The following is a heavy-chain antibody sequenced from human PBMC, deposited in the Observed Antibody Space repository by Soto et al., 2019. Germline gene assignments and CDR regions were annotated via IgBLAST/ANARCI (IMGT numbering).Heavy chain of an antibody. CDR1: GGSISGFY. CDR2: IYYSGST. J-gene: IGHJ4*02. CDR3: ARVGGLAARTFDY. V-gene: IGHV4-59*01. D-gene: IGHD6-6*01. Sequence: PSETLSLTCTVSGGSISGFYWSWIRHPPGKGLEWIGYIYYSGSTNYNPSLKSRVTISVDTSKNQFPLNLRSMSPADTTVYYCARVGGLAARTFDYWGPGTLVTVSS.